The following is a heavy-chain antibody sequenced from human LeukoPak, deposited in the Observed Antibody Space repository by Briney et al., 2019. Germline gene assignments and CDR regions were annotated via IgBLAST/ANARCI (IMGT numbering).Heavy chain of an antibody. CDR2: ISASSNHI. V-gene: IGHV3-21*01. CDR3: ARAAIAAARIYYYMDV. J-gene: IGHJ6*03. CDR1: GCTFSSYS. Sequence: GGSLMLSCAAAGCTFSSYSMNWVGQPPAKGLEWGLFISASSNHIHNAASVKGRFPIHRDNADNSLYLQINSLRAEDTAVYYCARAAIAAARIYYYMDVWGKGTTVTVSS. D-gene: IGHD6-13*01.